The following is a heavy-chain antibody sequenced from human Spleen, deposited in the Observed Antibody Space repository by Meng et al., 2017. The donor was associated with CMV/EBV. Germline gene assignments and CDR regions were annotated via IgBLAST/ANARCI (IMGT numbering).Heavy chain of an antibody. V-gene: IGHV5-51*01. Sequence: GESLKISCKGSGYIFASHWIAWVRQMPGKGLEWMGIIYPGNSDTRYSPSFQDQVTISADKSISTAYLQWSSLKASDTAIYYCARGDCSGGTCYYFHNMDVWGQGTTVTVSS. CDR3: ARGDCSGGTCYYFHNMDV. D-gene: IGHD2-15*01. CDR2: IYPGNSDT. J-gene: IGHJ6*02. CDR1: GYIFASHW.